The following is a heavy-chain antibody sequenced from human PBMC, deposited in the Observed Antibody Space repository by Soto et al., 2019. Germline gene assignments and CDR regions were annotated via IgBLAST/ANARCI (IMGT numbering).Heavy chain of an antibody. CDR2: ISYGGSNK. V-gene: IGHV3-30-3*01. CDR3: ARPFDY. Sequence: GGSLRLSCAASGLTFSSYAMHWVRQAPGKGLEWVAVISYGGSNKYYADSVKGRFTISRDNSKNTLYLQMNSLRAEDTAVYYCARPFDYWGQGTLVTVSS. CDR1: GLTFSSYA. J-gene: IGHJ4*02.